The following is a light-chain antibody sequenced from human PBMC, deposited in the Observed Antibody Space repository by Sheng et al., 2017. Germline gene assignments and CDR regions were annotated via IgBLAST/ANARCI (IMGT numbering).Light chain of an antibody. J-gene: IGKJ2*01. Sequence: EIVMTQSPATLSVSPGERATLSCRASQSVTSNSLAWYQHKPGQPPRLLIYDASNRATGIPARFSGSGSGRDFSLTISSLEPEDVAVYYCQQRYNWPPYTFGQGTKLEIK. CDR2: DAS. CDR1: QSVTSN. CDR3: QQRYNWPPYT. V-gene: IGKV3-11*02.